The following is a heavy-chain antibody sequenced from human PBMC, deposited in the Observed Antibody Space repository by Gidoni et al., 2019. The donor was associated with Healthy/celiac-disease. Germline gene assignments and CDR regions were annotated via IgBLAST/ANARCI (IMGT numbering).Heavy chain of an antibody. CDR2: IYSRGST. V-gene: IGHV4-31*03. Sequence: QVQLQESGPGLVKPSQTLSLTCTVSGGSISSGGYYWSWIRQHPGKGLEWVGYIYSRGSTYSNPSLKSRVTISVDTSKNQFSLKLSSVTAADTAVYYCARGYYDSSGYTDYYYGMDVWGQGTTVTVSS. D-gene: IGHD3-22*01. J-gene: IGHJ6*02. CDR1: GGSISSGGYY. CDR3: ARGYYDSSGYTDYYYGMDV.